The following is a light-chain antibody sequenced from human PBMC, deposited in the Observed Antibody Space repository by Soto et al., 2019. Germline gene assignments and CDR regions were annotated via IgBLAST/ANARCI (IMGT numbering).Light chain of an antibody. CDR1: ISDVGGYNY. J-gene: IGLJ1*01. V-gene: IGLV2-8*01. CDR2: AVS. Sequence: QSVLTQPPSASGSAGQSVTISCTGTISDVGGYNYVSWYQHHPGQAPKTIIYAVSRRPSGVPDRFSGSKSGNTASLTVSGLQPEDEADYYCSSYAGLNNFVFGTGTKVTVL. CDR3: SSYAGLNNFV.